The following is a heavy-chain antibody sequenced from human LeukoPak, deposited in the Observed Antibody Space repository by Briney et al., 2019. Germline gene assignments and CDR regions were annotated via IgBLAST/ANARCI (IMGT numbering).Heavy chain of an antibody. J-gene: IGHJ4*02. Sequence: GGSLRLSCAASGFTFSSYEMNWVRQAPGKGLEWVSYISSSGSTIYYADSVKGRFTISRDNAKSSLFLQMNSLGAEDTAVYYCVRWDHWGQGTLSPSPQ. CDR3: VRWDH. CDR2: ISSSGSTI. V-gene: IGHV3-48*03. CDR1: GFTFSSYE.